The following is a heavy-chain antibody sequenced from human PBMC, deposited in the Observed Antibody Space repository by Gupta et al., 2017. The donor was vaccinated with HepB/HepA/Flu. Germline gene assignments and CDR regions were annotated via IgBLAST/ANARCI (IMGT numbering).Heavy chain of an antibody. CDR1: GFTFKSYK. Sequence: EVQLVESGGGLVQPGGSLRLSCAVSGFTFKSYKTSWVRQAPGKGLEWVAQINQDGSQKYYVDSVKGRFTISRDNAKNSIYLQMDSLRAEDTAVYYCAKLAPFWGQGTLVTVSS. CDR3: AKLAPF. D-gene: IGHD1-1*01. V-gene: IGHV3-7*01. J-gene: IGHJ4*02. CDR2: INQDGSQK.